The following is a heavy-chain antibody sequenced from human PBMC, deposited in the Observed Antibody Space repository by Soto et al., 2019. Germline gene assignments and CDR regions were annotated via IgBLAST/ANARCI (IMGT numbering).Heavy chain of an antibody. D-gene: IGHD2-2*01. CDR2: IWYDGSNK. V-gene: IGHV3-33*01. CDR3: ARDDCTITSCYGL. CDR1: GFSFSNYG. J-gene: IGHJ3*01. Sequence: GGSLRLSCAASGFSFSNYGMHWVRQAPGKGLEWVAVIWYDGSNKYYADSVKGRFTISKDSSKNTLCLQMNSLRAEDTAVYYCARDDCTITSCYGLWGQGTMVTVSS.